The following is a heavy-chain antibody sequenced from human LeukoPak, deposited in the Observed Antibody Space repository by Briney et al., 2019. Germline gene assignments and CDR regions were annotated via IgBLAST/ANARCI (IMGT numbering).Heavy chain of an antibody. Sequence: KPSETLSLTCTVSGGSISSSDYYWSWIRQSPGKDLEWIGHIYYRGSTQYNPSLESRVTISRNTSKNQFSLKPTSVTAADTAAYFCTRDPLPDDRSAFDSWGQGTLVTVSS. J-gene: IGHJ4*02. V-gene: IGHV4-30-4*02. CDR1: GGSISSSDYY. D-gene: IGHD3-22*01. CDR2: IYYRGST. CDR3: TRDPLPDDRSAFDS.